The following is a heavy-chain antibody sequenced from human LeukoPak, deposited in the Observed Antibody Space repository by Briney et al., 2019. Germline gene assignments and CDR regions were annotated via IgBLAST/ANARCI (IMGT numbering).Heavy chain of an antibody. Sequence: PSETLSLTCTVSGGSISSSSYYWGWIRQPPGKGLEWIGSIYYSGSTYYNPSLKSRVTISVDTSKNQFSLKLSSVTAADTAVYYCAREKIAALDYWGQGTLVTVSS. CDR1: GGSISSSSYY. J-gene: IGHJ4*02. CDR2: IYYSGST. V-gene: IGHV4-39*02. D-gene: IGHD6-6*01. CDR3: AREKIAALDY.